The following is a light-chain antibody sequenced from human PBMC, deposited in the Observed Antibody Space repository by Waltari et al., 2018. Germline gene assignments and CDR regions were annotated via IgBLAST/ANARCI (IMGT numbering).Light chain of an antibody. Sequence: EIEMTQSPATSSMSPGERPTLSCRASQGLNTNLAWYQQKPGQPPRLLIYDASTRATGVPARFSGSGSGTEFILTISSLQSEDCAVYYCQQYNHWPPWTFGQGTKVEIK. V-gene: IGKV3-15*01. J-gene: IGKJ1*01. CDR1: QGLNTN. CDR3: QQYNHWPPWT. CDR2: DAS.